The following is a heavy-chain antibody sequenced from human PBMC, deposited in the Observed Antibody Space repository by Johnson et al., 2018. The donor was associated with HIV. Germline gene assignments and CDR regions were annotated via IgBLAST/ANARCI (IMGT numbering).Heavy chain of an antibody. CDR1: GFTFSSYA. Sequence: QVLLVESGGVVVQPGRSLRLSCAASGFTFSSYAMHWVRQAPGKGLEWVAVIWYDGSNKYYADSVKGRFTISRDNSKNTLYLQMNSLKTEDTAVYYCTTDGYGGYSYGYGAFDIWGQGTMVTVSS. V-gene: IGHV3-33*08. CDR2: IWYDGSNK. D-gene: IGHD5-18*01. CDR3: TTDGYGGYSYGYGAFDI. J-gene: IGHJ3*02.